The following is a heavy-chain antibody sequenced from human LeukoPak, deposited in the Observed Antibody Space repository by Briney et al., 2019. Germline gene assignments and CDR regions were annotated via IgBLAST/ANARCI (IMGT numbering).Heavy chain of an antibody. CDR1: GGSFSGYY. Sequence: SETLSLTCAVYGGSFSGYYWSGIRQPPGKGLEWIGEINHSGSTNYNPSLKSRVTISVDTSKNQFSLKLTSVTAADTAVYYCARTLLGSEAGPFDYWGQGTLVTVSS. J-gene: IGHJ4*02. CDR2: INHSGST. V-gene: IGHV4-34*01. D-gene: IGHD6-19*01. CDR3: ARTLLGSEAGPFDY.